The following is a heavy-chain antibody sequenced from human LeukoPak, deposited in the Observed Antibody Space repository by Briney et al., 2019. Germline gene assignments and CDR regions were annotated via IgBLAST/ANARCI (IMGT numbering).Heavy chain of an antibody. D-gene: IGHD2-8*01. CDR3: ARAPRMVYFDY. J-gene: IGHJ4*02. Sequence: GGSLRLSCAASGFTVSSNYMTWVRQAPGKGLEWVSVLCSGGSTYYADSVKGRFTISRDNSKNTLYLQMNSLRAEDTAVYYCARAPRMVYFDYWGQGTLVTVSS. CDR2: LCSGGST. V-gene: IGHV3-53*01. CDR1: GFTVSSNY.